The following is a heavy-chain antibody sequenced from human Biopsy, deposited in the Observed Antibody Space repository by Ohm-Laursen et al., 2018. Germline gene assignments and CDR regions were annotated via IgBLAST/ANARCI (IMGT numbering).Heavy chain of an antibody. CDR3: ALQSVAQMKNFDY. D-gene: IGHD6-19*01. J-gene: IGHJ4*02. V-gene: IGHV1-2*02. Sequence: SSVKVSCKASGFSFTGYYIHWVRQAPGQGLEWMGWISPKSGGTNYAQKFQGNITMTKNTSMSTAYMEMSRLRSDDTAVYYCALQSVAQMKNFDYWGQGTLVTVSS. CDR1: GFSFTGYY. CDR2: ISPKSGGT.